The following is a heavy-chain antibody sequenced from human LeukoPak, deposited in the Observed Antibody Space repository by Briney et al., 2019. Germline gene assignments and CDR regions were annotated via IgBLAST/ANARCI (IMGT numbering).Heavy chain of an antibody. D-gene: IGHD2-21*01. CDR3: ASGGTGIALDY. CDR1: GYSFTSYW. CDR2: IYPGDSDT. J-gene: IGHJ4*02. Sequence: GESLMISCKGPGYSFTSYWIGWVRQLPGKGLEWMGIIYPGDSDTGYSPSFQGQVTISADKSISTAYLQLSSLKASDTAMYYCASGGTGIALDYWGQGTLVTVSS. V-gene: IGHV5-51*01.